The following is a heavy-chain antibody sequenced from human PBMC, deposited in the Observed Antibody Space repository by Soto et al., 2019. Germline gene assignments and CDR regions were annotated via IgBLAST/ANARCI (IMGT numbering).Heavy chain of an antibody. Sequence: PSETLSLTCTVSGGSLSYDSHYWTWIRQPPGKGLEWIGYIHYTGSTNYNPSLKSRVTITVDTSKNQFSLQISSVTAADTAMYYCVGEATYGMYGYLLDLWGQGTLVTVSS. V-gene: IGHV4-61*01. CDR2: IHYTGST. CDR3: VGEATYGMYGYLLDL. D-gene: IGHD5-18*01. CDR1: GGSLSYDSHY. J-gene: IGHJ4*02.